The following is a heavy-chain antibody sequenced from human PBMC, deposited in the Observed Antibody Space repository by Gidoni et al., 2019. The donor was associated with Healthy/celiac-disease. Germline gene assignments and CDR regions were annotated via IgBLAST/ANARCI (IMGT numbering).Heavy chain of an antibody. Sequence: QVQLVESGGGLVKPGGSLRLSCAASGFTFRDYYMSWIRQAPGKGLEWVSYISSSSSYTNYADSVKGRFTISRDNAKNSLYLQMNSLRAEDTAVYYCARASDDYGDPHYYGMDVWGQGTTVTVSS. CDR2: ISSSSSYT. V-gene: IGHV3-11*05. J-gene: IGHJ6*02. CDR1: GFTFRDYY. CDR3: ARASDDYGDPHYYGMDV. D-gene: IGHD4-17*01.